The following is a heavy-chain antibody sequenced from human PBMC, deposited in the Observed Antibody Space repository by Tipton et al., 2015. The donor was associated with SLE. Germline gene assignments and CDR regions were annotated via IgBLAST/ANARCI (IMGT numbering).Heavy chain of an antibody. J-gene: IGHJ6*03. V-gene: IGHV4-31*03. CDR3: AREEVAPNYHVDV. Sequence: TLSLTCTVSGGSITSGGHYWSWVRQRLGRDLEWIGFVSRSGSTYYNPSLNSRATVSIDTSKNLFSLELSSVTAADTAVYYCAREEVAPNYHVDVWGKGTTVTVSS. D-gene: IGHD5-24*01. CDR2: VSRSGST. CDR1: GGSITSGGHY.